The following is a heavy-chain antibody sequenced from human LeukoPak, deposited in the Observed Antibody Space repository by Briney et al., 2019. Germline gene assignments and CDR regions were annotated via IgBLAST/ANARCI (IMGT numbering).Heavy chain of an antibody. J-gene: IGHJ4*02. D-gene: IGHD2-15*01. V-gene: IGHV3-7*01. Sequence: GGSLRLSCAASGFTFSSYSMNWVRQAPGKGLEWVANIKQDGSKKYYVDSVKGRFTISRDNAKNSLYLEMNNLRAEDTAIYYCARDTPLGCFDYWGQGTLVTVSS. CDR3: ARDTPLGCFDY. CDR2: IKQDGSKK. CDR1: GFTFSSYS.